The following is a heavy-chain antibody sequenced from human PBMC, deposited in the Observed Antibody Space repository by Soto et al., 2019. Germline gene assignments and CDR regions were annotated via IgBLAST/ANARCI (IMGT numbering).Heavy chain of an antibody. J-gene: IGHJ5*02. CDR3: ARGEGYCSGGSCKWGRWFDP. CDR1: GGTFSSYA. V-gene: IGHV1-69*12. CDR2: IIPIFGTA. D-gene: IGHD2-15*01. Sequence: QVQLVQSGAEVKKPGSSVKVSCKASGGTFSSYAISWVRQAPGQGLEWMGGIIPIFGTANYAQKFQGRVTITADESTSTAYMELSSLRSEDTAVYYCARGEGYCSGGSCKWGRWFDPWGQGTLVTVSS.